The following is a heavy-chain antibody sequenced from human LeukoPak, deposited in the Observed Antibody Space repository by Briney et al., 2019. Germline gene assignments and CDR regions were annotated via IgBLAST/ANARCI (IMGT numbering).Heavy chain of an antibody. CDR2: IGVAANT. CDR3: ARQNTPHGNFDY. CDR1: GFTFSSYD. V-gene: IGHV3-13*01. J-gene: IGHJ4*02. Sequence: GGSLRLSCAASGFTFSSYDMHRVRQATGKGLEWVSAIGVAANTFYSGSVKGRFTISRENAKNSLYLLMTSLRAEDTAVYYCARQNTPHGNFDYWGQGILVTVSS. D-gene: IGHD1-26*01.